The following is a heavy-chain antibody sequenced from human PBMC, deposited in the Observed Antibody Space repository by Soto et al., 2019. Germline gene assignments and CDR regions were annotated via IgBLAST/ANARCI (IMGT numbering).Heavy chain of an antibody. CDR2: IKGTGSDI. CDR1: GFTFSSYS. D-gene: IGHD6-19*01. V-gene: IGHV3-48*02. CDR3: ARDSGWAFDY. Sequence: PGGSLRLSCAASGFTFSSYSMNWVRQTPGKGLEWLSYIKGTGSDISYADSVKGRFTISTDNAKNSLYLQMNSLSDEDTAVYYCARDSGWAFDYWGHGTLVNVSS. J-gene: IGHJ4*01.